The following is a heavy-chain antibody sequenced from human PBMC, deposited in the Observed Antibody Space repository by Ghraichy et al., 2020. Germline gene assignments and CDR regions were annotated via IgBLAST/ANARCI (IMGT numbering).Heavy chain of an antibody. D-gene: IGHD3-3*01. CDR1: GGSFSGYY. CDR2: INHSGST. V-gene: IGHV4-34*01. Sequence: SETLSPTCAVYGGSFSGYYWSWIRQPPGKGLEWIGEINHSGSTNYNPSLKSRVTISVDTSKNQFSLKLSSVTAADTAVYYCARDSYYDFWSGYWGAFDIWGQGTMVTVSS. J-gene: IGHJ3*02. CDR3: ARDSYYDFWSGYWGAFDI.